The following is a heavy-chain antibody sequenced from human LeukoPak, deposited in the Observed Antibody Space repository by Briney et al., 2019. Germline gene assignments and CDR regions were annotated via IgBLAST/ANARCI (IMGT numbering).Heavy chain of an antibody. J-gene: IGHJ4*02. CDR2: RHYSGTT. Sequence: LRLSCAASGFTFSSYAMTWVRQHPGKGLEWIGYRHYSGTTYYNASLKSRLTISVDTSKNQFSLKLSSVTAADTAVYYCARASLAYCSGGSCYAIDHWGQGTLVTVSS. D-gene: IGHD2-15*01. CDR1: GFTFSSYA. CDR3: ARASLAYCSGGSCYAIDH. V-gene: IGHV4-31*02.